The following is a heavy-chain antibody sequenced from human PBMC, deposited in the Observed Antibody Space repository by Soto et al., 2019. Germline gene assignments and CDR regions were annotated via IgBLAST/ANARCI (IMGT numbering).Heavy chain of an antibody. Sequence: GGSLRLSCAASGFTFSDYYMSWIRQAPGKGLEWVSYISSSGSTIYYADSVKGRFTISRDNAKNSLYLQMNSLRAEDTAVYYCASPLVAFDAFDIWGQGTMVTVSS. J-gene: IGHJ3*02. CDR3: ASPLVAFDAFDI. CDR1: GFTFSDYY. V-gene: IGHV3-11*01. D-gene: IGHD5-12*01. CDR2: ISSSGSTI.